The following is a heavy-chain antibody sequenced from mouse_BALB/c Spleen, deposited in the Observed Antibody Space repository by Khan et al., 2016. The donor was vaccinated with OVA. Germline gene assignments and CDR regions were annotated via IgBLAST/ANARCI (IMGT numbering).Heavy chain of an antibody. Sequence: EVPLVESGPGLVKPSQSLSLTCTVTGYSITSGYGWNWIRQFPGNKLEWMGYISYSGSTNYNPSLKSRISITRDTSKNQFFLLLNSVTTEDTATYYCARTARIKYWGQGTTLTVSS. J-gene: IGHJ2*01. CDR2: ISYSGST. D-gene: IGHD1-2*01. CDR1: GYSITSGYG. V-gene: IGHV3-2*02. CDR3: ARTARIKY.